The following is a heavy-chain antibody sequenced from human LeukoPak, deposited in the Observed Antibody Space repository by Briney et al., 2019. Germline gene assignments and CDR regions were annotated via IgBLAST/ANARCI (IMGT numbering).Heavy chain of an antibody. Sequence: SETLSLTCTVSGGSISNYYWSWIRQPAGKGLEWIGRIYSSGTTIYNPSLKSRVTMSVDTSKNQFSLRLSAVTAADTAVYYCAGVGAHHFDYWGQGTLVTVSS. CDR1: GGSISNYY. CDR2: IYSSGTT. J-gene: IGHJ4*02. V-gene: IGHV4-4*07. CDR3: AGVGAHHFDY. D-gene: IGHD1-26*01.